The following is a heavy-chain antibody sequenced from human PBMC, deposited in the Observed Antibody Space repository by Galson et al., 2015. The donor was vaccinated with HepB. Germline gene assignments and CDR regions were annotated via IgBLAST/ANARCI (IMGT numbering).Heavy chain of an antibody. J-gene: IGHJ6*02. D-gene: IGHD6-19*01. CDR2: ISAYNGNT. V-gene: IGHV1-18*04. Sequence: SVKVSCKASGYTFTSYGISWVRQAPGQGLEWMGWISAYNGNTNYAQKLQGRVTMTTDTSASTASMELRSLRSDDTAVYYCARVKPRGISRGWYVSPYYYCVMDVWGQGTTVTVAS. CDR3: ARVKPRGISRGWYVSPYYYCVMDV. CDR1: GYTFTSYG.